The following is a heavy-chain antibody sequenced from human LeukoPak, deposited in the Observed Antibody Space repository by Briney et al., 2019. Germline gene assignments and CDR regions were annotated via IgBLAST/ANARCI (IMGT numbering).Heavy chain of an antibody. J-gene: IGHJ4*02. CDR1: GFTFNSYA. CDR3: ARDLQDIVVVPAADY. D-gene: IGHD2-2*01. V-gene: IGHV3-30*04. Sequence: GRSLRLSCAASGFTFNSYAMHWVRQAPGKGLEWVAVISYDGSNKYYADSVKGRFTISRDNSKNTLYLQMNSLKAEDTAVYYCARDLQDIVVVPAADYWGQGTLVTVSS. CDR2: ISYDGSNK.